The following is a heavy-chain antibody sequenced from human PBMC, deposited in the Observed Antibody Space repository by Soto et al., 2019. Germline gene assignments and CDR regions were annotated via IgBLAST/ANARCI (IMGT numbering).Heavy chain of an antibody. J-gene: IGHJ4*02. D-gene: IGHD1-1*01. CDR2: ISAYSGNT. CDR3: ARGDTYYVNWYFYY. V-gene: IGHV1-18*01. Sequence: QVQLVQSGAEVKKPGASVKVSCKTSGFTFTNYYINWVRQAPGQGLEVMGWISAYSGNTNYAQNLHGRVTMTTDTSASTAYLELRSLRSDDTAVYFCARGDTYYVNWYFYYWGQGTLVTVSS. CDR1: GFTFTNYY.